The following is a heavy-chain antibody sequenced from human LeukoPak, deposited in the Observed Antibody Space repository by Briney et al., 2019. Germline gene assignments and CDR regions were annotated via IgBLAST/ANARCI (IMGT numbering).Heavy chain of an antibody. CDR3: ARIGDYGSGSEGFDP. J-gene: IGHJ5*02. Sequence: ASVKVSCKASGYTFTSYYIHWVRQAPGQGLEWMGIISPSVGTTTYAQKLEDRVTMTRGTSTTTVYMELRSLRSEDTAVYYCARIGDYGSGSEGFDPWGQGTLVTVSS. D-gene: IGHD3-10*01. V-gene: IGHV1-46*04. CDR2: ISPSVGTT. CDR1: GYTFTSYY.